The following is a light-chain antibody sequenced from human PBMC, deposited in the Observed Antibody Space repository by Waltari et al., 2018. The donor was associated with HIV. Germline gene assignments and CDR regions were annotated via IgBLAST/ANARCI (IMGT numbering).Light chain of an antibody. Sequence: SALTQPASVSGSPGQSITISCTGTSSDVGGYNYVSWYQQHPGKAPKLMIYDVSNRPSVVSNRFSGSKSGNMASLTISGLQAEDEADYYCSSYTSSSTRVFGTGTKVTVL. V-gene: IGLV2-14*03. CDR2: DVS. CDR1: SSDVGGYNY. CDR3: SSYTSSSTRV. J-gene: IGLJ1*01.